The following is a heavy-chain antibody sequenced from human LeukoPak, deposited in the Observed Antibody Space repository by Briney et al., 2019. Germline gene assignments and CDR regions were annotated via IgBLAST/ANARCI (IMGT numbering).Heavy chain of an antibody. Sequence: GGSLRLSCAASGFTFSSYAMNWVRQAPGKGLEWVSAISGSGGSTYYADSVKGRFTISRDNSKNTLYLQMNSLRAEDTAVYYCAKDKYSSSWTDYWGQGTLVTVPS. V-gene: IGHV3-23*01. CDR3: AKDKYSSSWTDY. CDR2: ISGSGGST. D-gene: IGHD6-13*01. J-gene: IGHJ4*02. CDR1: GFTFSSYA.